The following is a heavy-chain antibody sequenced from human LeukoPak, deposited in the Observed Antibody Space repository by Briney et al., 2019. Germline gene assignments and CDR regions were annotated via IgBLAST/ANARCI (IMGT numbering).Heavy chain of an antibody. D-gene: IGHD6-6*01. CDR3: ARDLAAARLDF. Sequence: GGSLRLSCAASGYTFTNHGMHWVRQAPGKGLEWVANIWFDGSQEYYADTVKGRFTISRDISKSTLYLQMNSLRAEGTAVYYCARDLAAARLDFRGQGTLVTVSS. J-gene: IGHJ4*02. CDR1: GYTFTNHG. V-gene: IGHV3-33*01. CDR2: IWFDGSQE.